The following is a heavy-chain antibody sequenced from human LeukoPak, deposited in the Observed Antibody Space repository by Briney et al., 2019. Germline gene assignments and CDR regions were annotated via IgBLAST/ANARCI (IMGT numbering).Heavy chain of an antibody. CDR1: GGSISSSSYY. CDR3: ARDRSGWPLDY. Sequence: SETLSLTCTVSGGSISSSSYYWGWIRQPPGKGLEWIGSIYYSGSTYYNPSLKGRVTISVDTSKNQFSLKLSSVTAADTAVYYCARDRSGWPLDYWGQGTLVTVSS. CDR2: IYYSGST. D-gene: IGHD6-19*01. J-gene: IGHJ4*02. V-gene: IGHV4-39*07.